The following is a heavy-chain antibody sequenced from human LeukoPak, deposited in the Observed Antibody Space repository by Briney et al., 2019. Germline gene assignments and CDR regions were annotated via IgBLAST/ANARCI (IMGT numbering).Heavy chain of an antibody. CDR2: ITSSNNYI. Sequence: PGGSLRLSCAASGFTFSSYSMNWVRQAPGKGLEWVSSITSSNNYIYYGDSVKGRFTISRDDAKNSLFLQMNSLRAEDTATYYCARGEFGDYYYFYMDVWGKGTTVTVSS. V-gene: IGHV3-21*01. D-gene: IGHD2/OR15-2a*01. CDR3: ARGEFGDYYYFYMDV. J-gene: IGHJ6*03. CDR1: GFTFSSYS.